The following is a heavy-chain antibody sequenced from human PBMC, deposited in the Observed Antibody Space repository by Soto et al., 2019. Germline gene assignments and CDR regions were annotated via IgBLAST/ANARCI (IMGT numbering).Heavy chain of an antibody. V-gene: IGHV4-34*01. J-gene: IGHJ4*02. D-gene: IGHD3-22*01. CDR2: INHSGST. CDR1: GGSFSGYY. Sequence: SETLSLTCAVYGGSFSGYYWSWIRQPPGKGLEWIGEINHSGSTNYNPSLKSRVTISVDTSKNQFSLKLSSVTAADTAVYYCARRDYYDSSGFFYWGQGTLVTVSS. CDR3: ARRDYYDSSGFFY.